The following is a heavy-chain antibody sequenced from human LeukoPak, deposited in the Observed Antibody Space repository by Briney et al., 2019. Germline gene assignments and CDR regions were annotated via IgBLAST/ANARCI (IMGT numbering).Heavy chain of an antibody. J-gene: IGHJ4*02. CDR3: ARARKVTYFDY. CDR1: GGSISSDSYY. D-gene: IGHD3-10*01. V-gene: IGHV4-61*01. Sequence: PSETLSLTCTVSGGSISSDSYYWSWIRQPPGKGLEWIGYFYYSGSTNYNPSLKNRVTISVDTSKNQFSLRLSSVTAADTAVYYCARARKVTYFDYWGQGTLVTVSS. CDR2: FYYSGST.